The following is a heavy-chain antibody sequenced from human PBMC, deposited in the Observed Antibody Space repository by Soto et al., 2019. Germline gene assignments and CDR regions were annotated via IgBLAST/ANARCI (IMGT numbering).Heavy chain of an antibody. J-gene: IGHJ6*01. V-gene: IGHV1-18*01. CDR3: ARDVPYSSSWYKWHYYYGMDV. CDR2: ISAYNGNT. Sequence: QVQLVQSGAEVKKPGASVKVSCKASGYTFTSYGISWVRQAPGQGLEWMGWISAYNGNTNYAQKLQGRVTMTTDTSTSTAYMELRSLRSDDTAVYYCARDVPYSSSWYKWHYYYGMDVWGQGTKVTVSS. D-gene: IGHD6-13*01. CDR1: GYTFTSYG.